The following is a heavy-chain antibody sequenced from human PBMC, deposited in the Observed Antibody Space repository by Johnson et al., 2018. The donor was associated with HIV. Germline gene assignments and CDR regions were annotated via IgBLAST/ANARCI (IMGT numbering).Heavy chain of an antibody. CDR1: GFTFSSYA. V-gene: IGHV3-9*01. J-gene: IGHJ3*02. CDR2: ISWNSGSI. CDR3: ARVVAGRGNAFDI. D-gene: IGHD6-19*01. Sequence: VQLVESGGGVVQPGRSLRLSCAASGFTFSSYAMHWVRQAPGKGLEWVSGISWNSGSIDYADSVKGRFTISRDNSKNTLYLQMNSLRAEDTAVYYCARVVAGRGNAFDIWGLGTMVTVSS.